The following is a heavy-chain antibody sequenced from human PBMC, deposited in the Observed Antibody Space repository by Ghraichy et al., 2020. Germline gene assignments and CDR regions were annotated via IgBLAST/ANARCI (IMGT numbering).Heavy chain of an antibody. Sequence: SETLSLTCTVSGGSVSSGSYYWSWIRQPPGKGLEWIGYIYYSGSTNYNPSLKSRVTISVYTSKNQFSLKLSSVTAADTAVYYCARERPSEYYDILTGYYGDAFDIWGQGTMVTVSS. D-gene: IGHD3-9*01. CDR2: IYYSGST. J-gene: IGHJ3*02. CDR3: ARERPSEYYDILTGYYGDAFDI. CDR1: GGSVSSGSYY. V-gene: IGHV4-61*01.